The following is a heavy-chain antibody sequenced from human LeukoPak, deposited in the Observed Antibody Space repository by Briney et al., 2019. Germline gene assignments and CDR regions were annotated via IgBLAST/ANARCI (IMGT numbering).Heavy chain of an antibody. CDR1: GFSLRTSGVG. V-gene: IGHV2-5*02. D-gene: IGHD3-10*01. Sequence: SGPTLVKPTQTLTLTCTFSGFSLRTSGVGVGWIRQPPARALEWLSLIYWDDDKRYSPSLKSRLTITKDTSKNQVVLTMTNMDPVDTATYYCAHRRYYYGSGSTPFDPWGQGTLVTVSS. CDR3: AHRRYYYGSGSTPFDP. CDR2: IYWDDDK. J-gene: IGHJ5*02.